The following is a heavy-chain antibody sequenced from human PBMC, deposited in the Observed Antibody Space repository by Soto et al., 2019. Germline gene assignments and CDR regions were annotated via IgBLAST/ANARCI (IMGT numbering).Heavy chain of an antibody. D-gene: IGHD2-21*01. CDR2: IVVVSGST. CDR1: GFDFGSFG. V-gene: IGHV1-58*02. J-gene: IGHJ6*02. CDR3: SADTPHMARGWPV. Sequence: ASVKVSCKASGFDFGSFGIQFLRQTRGRGLEWIGWIVVVSGSTNYARQFQGGVAISRDMSSSTAYLDLYDLKSDDTAVYFCSADTPHMARGWPVWGQGTTVTFPS.